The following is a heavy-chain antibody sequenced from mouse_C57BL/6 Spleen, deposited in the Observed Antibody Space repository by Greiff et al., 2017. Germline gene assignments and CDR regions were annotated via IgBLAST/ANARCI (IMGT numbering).Heavy chain of an antibody. V-gene: IGHV1-18*01. D-gene: IGHD6-2*01. CDR3: ARSGYSLIRLAMDY. J-gene: IGHJ4*01. CDR1: GYTFTDYN. Sequence: EVQLQQSGPELVKPGASVKIPCKASGYTFTDYNMDWVKQSHGKSLEWIGDINPNNGGTTNNQKFKGKATLTVDKSSSTAYMELRSLTSEDTAVYYCARSGYSLIRLAMDYWGQGTSVTVSS. CDR2: INPNNGGT.